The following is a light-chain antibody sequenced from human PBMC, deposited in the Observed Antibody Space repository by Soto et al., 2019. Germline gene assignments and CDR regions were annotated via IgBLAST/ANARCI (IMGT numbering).Light chain of an antibody. Sequence: QSALTQPASVSGSPGQSITISCTGTSSDVGGYNYVSWYQQHPGKGPKLMIYEVSNRPSGVSNRFSGSKSGNTASLTISGLQSEDEGDYYCNSYTSSSTWVFGGGTQLTVL. CDR2: EVS. J-gene: IGLJ3*02. V-gene: IGLV2-14*01. CDR3: NSYTSSSTWV. CDR1: SSDVGGYNY.